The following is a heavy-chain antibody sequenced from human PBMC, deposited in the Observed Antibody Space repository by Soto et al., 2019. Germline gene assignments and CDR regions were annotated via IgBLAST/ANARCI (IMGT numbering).Heavy chain of an antibody. J-gene: IGHJ5*02. D-gene: IGHD2-21*01. V-gene: IGHV4-38-2*01. CDR2: IYHSGST. CDR1: GYSISSGYY. Sequence: LSLTCAVSGYSISSGYYWGWIRQPPGKGLEWIGSIYHSGSTYYNPSLKSRVTISVDTSKNQFSLKLSSVTAADTAVYYCARALDWTGWFDPWGQGTLVTVSS. CDR3: ARALDWTGWFDP.